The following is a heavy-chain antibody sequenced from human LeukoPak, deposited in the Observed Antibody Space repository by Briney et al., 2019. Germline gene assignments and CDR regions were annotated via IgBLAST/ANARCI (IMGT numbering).Heavy chain of an antibody. CDR1: GGSISSGGYY. V-gene: IGHV4-31*03. Sequence: SETLSLTCTVSGGSISSGGYYWSWIRQHPGRGLEWIGYIYYSGSTYYNPSLKSRVTISVDTSKNQFSLKLSSVTAADTAVYYCARSATIISSYYYTDVWGKGTTVTVSS. CDR3: ARSATIISSYYYTDV. D-gene: IGHD5-12*01. CDR2: IYYSGST. J-gene: IGHJ6*03.